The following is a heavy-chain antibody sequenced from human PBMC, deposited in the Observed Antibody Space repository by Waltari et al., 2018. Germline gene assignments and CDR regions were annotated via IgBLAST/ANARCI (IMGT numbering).Heavy chain of an antibody. CDR3: AHTEQFAPAVWFGP. J-gene: IGHJ5*02. V-gene: IGHV2-5*01. Sequence: QITFKESGPTLVKPTQTLTLTCTCSGFSPSTNGVGVGWLRQPPGKALEWLANIYWNDDKRYSPSLKSRLTITKDTSKNQVVLTMTNVDPVDTATYFCAHTEQFAPAVWFGPWGQGTLVAVSS. D-gene: IGHD6-19*01. CDR2: IYWNDDK. CDR1: GFSPSTNGVG.